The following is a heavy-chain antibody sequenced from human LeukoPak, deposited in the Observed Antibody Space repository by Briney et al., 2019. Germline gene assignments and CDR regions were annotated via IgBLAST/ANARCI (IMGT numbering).Heavy chain of an antibody. Sequence: GGSLRLSCAASGFTFSSYGMHWVRQAPGKGLEWVAVISYDGSNKYYADSVKGRFTISRDNSKNTLYLQMNSLRAEDTAVYYCAKDPPQRYCSSTSCYGVRYYYGMDVWGKGTTVTVSS. CDR2: ISYDGSNK. J-gene: IGHJ6*04. CDR3: AKDPPQRYCSSTSCYGVRYYYGMDV. CDR1: GFTFSSYG. V-gene: IGHV3-30*18. D-gene: IGHD2-2*01.